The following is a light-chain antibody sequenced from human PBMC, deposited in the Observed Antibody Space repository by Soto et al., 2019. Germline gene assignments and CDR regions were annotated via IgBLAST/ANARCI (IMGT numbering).Light chain of an antibody. CDR2: AAS. J-gene: IGKJ5*01. V-gene: IGKV1-39*01. Sequence: DIQMTQSPSSLSASVGDRVTITCRASQSISSYLNWYQQKPGKAPNLLIYAASSLQSGVPSRFSGSGSGTDVTLTISSLQPEDFATYYCQQSYSTPRTFGQGTRLESK. CDR3: QQSYSTPRT. CDR1: QSISSY.